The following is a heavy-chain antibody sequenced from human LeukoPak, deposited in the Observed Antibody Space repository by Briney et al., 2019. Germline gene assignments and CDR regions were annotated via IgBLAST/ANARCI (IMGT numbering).Heavy chain of an antibody. D-gene: IGHD6-13*01. J-gene: IGHJ4*02. V-gene: IGHV3-33*01. CDR3: ARDRDSSSWFPHFDY. CDR1: GFTFSSYG. Sequence: GGSLRLSCAASGFTFSSYGMHWVRQAPGKGLEWVAVIWYDGSNKYYADSVKGPFTISRDNSKNTLYLQMNSLRAEDTAVYYCARDRDSSSWFPHFDYWGQGTLVTVSS. CDR2: IWYDGSNK.